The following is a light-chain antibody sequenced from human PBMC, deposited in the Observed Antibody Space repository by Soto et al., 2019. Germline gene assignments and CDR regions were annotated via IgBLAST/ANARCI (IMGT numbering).Light chain of an antibody. CDR3: SSYAGTNRV. Sequence: LTQPPSASGSPGQSVTISCTGTSRDVGSYNYVSWYQQHPGKAPKLMIYEVYKRPSGVPDSFSGSKSGNTASLTVSGLQAEDEADYYCSSYAGTNRVFGTGTKVTVL. J-gene: IGLJ1*01. CDR2: EVY. V-gene: IGLV2-8*01. CDR1: SRDVGSYNY.